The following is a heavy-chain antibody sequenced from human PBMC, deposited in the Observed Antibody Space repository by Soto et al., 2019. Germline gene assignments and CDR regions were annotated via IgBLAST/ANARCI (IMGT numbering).Heavy chain of an antibody. Sequence: PSETQSVTCAVSGGSIISSNWWSWVRQPPGKGLEWIGEIYHSGSTNYNPSLKSRVTISVDKSKNQFSLKLSSVTAADTAVYYCARAIVGAMYYFDYWGQGTLVTVSS. D-gene: IGHD1-26*01. CDR1: GGSIISSNW. CDR2: IYHSGST. J-gene: IGHJ4*02. V-gene: IGHV4-4*02. CDR3: ARAIVGAMYYFDY.